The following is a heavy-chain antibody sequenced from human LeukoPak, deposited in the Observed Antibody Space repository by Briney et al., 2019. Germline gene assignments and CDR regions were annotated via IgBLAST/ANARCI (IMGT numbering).Heavy chain of an antibody. CDR3: ARGNGGPFDY. CDR2: INPCGGST. CDR1: GYTFTSYY. J-gene: IGHJ4*02. D-gene: IGHD3-16*01. V-gene: IGHV1-46*01. Sequence: SEKVPCKACGYTFTSYYMHWVGQAPGQGLEGMGIINPCGGSTSYAQKFQGRVTMTRHTSTSTAYMELSSLRSADPAVYYCARGNGGPFDYWGQGTLVTVSS.